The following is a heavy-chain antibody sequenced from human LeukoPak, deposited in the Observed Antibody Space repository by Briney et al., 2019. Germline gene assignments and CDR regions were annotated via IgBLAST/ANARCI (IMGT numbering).Heavy chain of an antibody. D-gene: IGHD6-25*01. CDR2: INSDGSST. CDR3: ARDPSAGSES. J-gene: IGHJ4*02. CDR1: RFTFSTYW. V-gene: IGHV3-74*01. Sequence: GGSLRLSCAASRFTFSTYWMHWVRQAPGKGLVWVSRINSDGSSTGYADSVKGRFTISRDNAKNTVSLQMNSLRAEDTALYYCARDPSAGSESWGQGTLVTVSS.